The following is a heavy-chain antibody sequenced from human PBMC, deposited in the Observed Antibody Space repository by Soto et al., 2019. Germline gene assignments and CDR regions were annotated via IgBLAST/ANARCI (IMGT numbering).Heavy chain of an antibody. CDR1: GYTFTSYY. V-gene: IGHV1-46*01. J-gene: IGHJ6*02. Sequence: VSVKVYRKASGYTFTSYYMHWVRQAPGQGLEWMGIINPSGGSTSYAQKFQGRVTMTRDTSTSTVYMELSSLRSEDTAVYYCARDPYCSSTSCYYYGMDVWGQGTTVTVSS. D-gene: IGHD2-2*01. CDR3: ARDPYCSSTSCYYYGMDV. CDR2: INPSGGST.